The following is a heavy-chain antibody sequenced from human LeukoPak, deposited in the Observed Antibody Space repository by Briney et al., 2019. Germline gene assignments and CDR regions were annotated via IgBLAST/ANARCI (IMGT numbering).Heavy chain of an antibody. J-gene: IGHJ4*02. CDR3: VRDYNWGFDY. D-gene: IGHD1-1*01. CDR2: IRNDGSNH. Sequence: GGSLRLSCAASGFTLSSYAMSWVRQGPGKGLEWVAFIRNDGSNHYYADSVKGRFTISRDNSKNNVYLQMYSLRVEDTSIYYCVRDYNWGFDYWGQGTVVTVSS. CDR1: GFTLSSYA. V-gene: IGHV3-30*02.